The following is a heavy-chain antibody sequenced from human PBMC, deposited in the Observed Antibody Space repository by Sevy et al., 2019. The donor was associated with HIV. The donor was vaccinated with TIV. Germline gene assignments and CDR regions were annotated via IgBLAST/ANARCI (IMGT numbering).Heavy chain of an antibody. CDR3: ARGGPTPGYYYYMDV. Sequence: SETLSLTCTVSGGSISSYYWSWIRQPPGKGLEWIGYIYYSGSTNYTPSLKSRVTISVDTSQNQFSLKLSSVTAADTAVYYCARGGPTPGYYYYMDVWGKGTTVTVSS. CDR1: GGSISSYY. D-gene: IGHD1-26*01. J-gene: IGHJ6*03. V-gene: IGHV4-59*01. CDR2: IYYSGST.